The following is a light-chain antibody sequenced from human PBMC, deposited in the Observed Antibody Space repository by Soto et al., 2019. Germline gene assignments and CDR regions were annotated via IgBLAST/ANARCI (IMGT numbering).Light chain of an antibody. CDR1: QTVASAY. Sequence: EIVLTQSPGTLSLSPGERATLSCRTSQTVASAYLAWYQQKVGQAPRLLIYHTSTRASGIPDRFRGSGSGTDFTLTISRLEPDDSAVYYCQKDESSVYTFGQGTKLEIK. J-gene: IGKJ2*01. CDR3: QKDESSVYT. CDR2: HTS. V-gene: IGKV3-20*01.